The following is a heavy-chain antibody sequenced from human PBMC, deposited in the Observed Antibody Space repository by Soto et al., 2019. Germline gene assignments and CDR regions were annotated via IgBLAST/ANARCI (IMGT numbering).Heavy chain of an antibody. CDR3: ARGRGAAADDFDF. D-gene: IGHD6-13*01. V-gene: IGHV3-11*05. CDR1: GFTFSDYY. J-gene: IGHJ4*02. Sequence: QVQLVESGGGLVKPGGSLRLSCAVSGFTFSDYYMTWIRQAPGKGLEWVSYISSSTSHTNYAVSVKGRFTISRDNAKNSLFLQMNSLRAEDTAVYYCARGRGAAADDFDFWGQGTLVTVSS. CDR2: ISSSTSHT.